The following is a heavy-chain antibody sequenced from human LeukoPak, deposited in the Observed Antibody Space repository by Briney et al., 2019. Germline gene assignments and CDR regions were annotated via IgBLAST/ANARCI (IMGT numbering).Heavy chain of an antibody. J-gene: IGHJ4*02. CDR2: ISGSGGST. Sequence: PGGSLRLSCAASGFTFSSYWMSWVRQAPGKGLEWVSAISGSGGSTYYADSVKGRFTISRDNAKNSLYLQMDSLRVEDTAFYYCAKDNRRHYTSGPNPDSLHWGQGALVTVSS. CDR1: GFTFSSYW. CDR3: AKDNRRHYTSGPNPDSLH. V-gene: IGHV3-23*01. D-gene: IGHD6-19*01.